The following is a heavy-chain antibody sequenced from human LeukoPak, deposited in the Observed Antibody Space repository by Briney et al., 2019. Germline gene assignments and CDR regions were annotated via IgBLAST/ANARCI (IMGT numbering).Heavy chain of an antibody. CDR1: GFTFDNYG. Sequence: PGGSLRLSFAASGFTFDNYGMHWVRQAPGKGLEWVAFIRSDGSIKYYADSVKGRFTISRDNSKNTLYLQVNSLRAEDTAVYFCAKDVPAAYFDYWGQGTLVTVSS. V-gene: IGHV3-30*02. D-gene: IGHD2-2*01. J-gene: IGHJ4*02. CDR2: IRSDGSIK. CDR3: AKDVPAAYFDY.